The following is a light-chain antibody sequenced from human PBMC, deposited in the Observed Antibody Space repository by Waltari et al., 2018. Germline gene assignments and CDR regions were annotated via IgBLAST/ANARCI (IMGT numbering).Light chain of an antibody. V-gene: IGKV1-39*01. CDR2: ATS. Sequence: DIQMTHSPSSFSPSVEDRVTITCRASQSVRNFLNWYQQEPGKAPKILIYATSSLQTGVPSRFSGSGSGTDFTLSISSLQPEDFAIYFCQQGYMTPRTFGQGTKVEIK. CDR1: QSVRNF. J-gene: IGKJ1*01. CDR3: QQGYMTPRT.